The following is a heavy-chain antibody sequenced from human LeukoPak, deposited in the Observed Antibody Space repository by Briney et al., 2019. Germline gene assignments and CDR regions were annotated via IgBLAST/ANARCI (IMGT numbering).Heavy chain of an antibody. CDR2: ISYDGSNK. CDR1: GFTFSSYA. D-gene: IGHD6-19*01. Sequence: GGSLRLSCAASGFTFSSYAMHWVRQAPGKGLEWVAVISYDGSNKYYADSVKGRFTISRDNSKNTLYLQMNSLRAEVTAVYYCASRHIAVAGTTIDYWGQGTLVTVSS. CDR3: ASRHIAVAGTTIDY. V-gene: IGHV3-30-3*01. J-gene: IGHJ4*02.